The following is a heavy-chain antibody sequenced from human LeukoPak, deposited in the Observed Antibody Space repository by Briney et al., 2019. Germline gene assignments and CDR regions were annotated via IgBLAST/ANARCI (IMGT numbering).Heavy chain of an antibody. CDR1: GFTFSSYS. J-gene: IGHJ3*02. CDR2: ISSSSSYI. Sequence: PGGSLRLSCAASGFTFSSYSMNWVRQAPGKGLEWVSSISSSSSYIYYADSVKGRFTISRDNAKNSLYLQMNSLRAEDTAVYYCAKGLTFDYDIASTDAFDIWGQGTMVTVSS. CDR3: AKGLTFDYDIASTDAFDI. V-gene: IGHV3-21*01. D-gene: IGHD3-9*01.